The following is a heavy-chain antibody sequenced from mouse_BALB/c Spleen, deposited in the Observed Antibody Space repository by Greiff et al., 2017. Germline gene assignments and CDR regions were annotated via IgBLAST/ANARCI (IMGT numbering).Heavy chain of an antibody. V-gene: IGHV5-4*02. CDR3: ARGSYDYDVHFDV. J-gene: IGHJ1*01. CDR2: ISDGGSYT. D-gene: IGHD2-4*01. CDR1: GFTFSDYY. Sequence: EVKLEESGGGLVKPGGSLKLSCAASGFTFSDYYMYWVRQTPEKRLEWVATISDGGSYTYYPDSVKGRFTISRDNAKNNLYLQMSSLKSEDTAMYYCARGSYDYDVHFDVWGAGTTVTVSS.